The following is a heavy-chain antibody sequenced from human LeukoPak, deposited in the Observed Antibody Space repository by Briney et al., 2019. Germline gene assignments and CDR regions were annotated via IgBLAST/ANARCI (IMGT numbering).Heavy chain of an antibody. CDR1: GLTFSSYS. V-gene: IGHV3-21*01. J-gene: IGHJ5*02. D-gene: IGHD5-18*01. CDR3: AREAAISEGWFDP. Sequence: PGGSLRLSCTPSGLTFSSYSMNCVRQATGKGLEWGSSISSRRSYIYYGHSVKGRFTISRDNAKNSQYLQMISLRAEDTAVYYCAREAAISEGWFDPWGQGTLVTVSS. CDR2: ISSRRSYI.